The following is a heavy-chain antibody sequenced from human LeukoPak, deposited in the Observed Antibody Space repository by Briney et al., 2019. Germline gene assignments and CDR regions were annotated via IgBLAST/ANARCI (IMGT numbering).Heavy chain of an antibody. J-gene: IGHJ4*02. CDR2: ISWNSGSI. CDR1: GFTFDDYA. V-gene: IGHV3-9*01. Sequence: GGSLRLSCAASGFTFDDYAMHWVRQAPGKGLEWVSGISWNSGSIGYADSVKGRFTISRDNAKNSLYLQMNSLRAEDTALYYCAKDIDADYGSGSYQDYWGQGTLLTVSS. D-gene: IGHD3-10*01. CDR3: AKDIDADYGSGSYQDY.